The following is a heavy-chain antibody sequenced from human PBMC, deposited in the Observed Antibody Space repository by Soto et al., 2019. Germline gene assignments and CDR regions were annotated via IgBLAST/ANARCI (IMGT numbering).Heavy chain of an antibody. CDR3: ARSAFGYPDGAFDI. CDR1: GFTVSSNY. CDR2: IYSGGST. V-gene: IGHV3-66*01. J-gene: IGHJ3*02. Sequence: ESGGGLVQPGGSLRLSCAASGFTVSSNYMSWVRQAPGKGLEWVSVIYSGGSTYYADSVKGRFTISRDNSKNTLYLQMNSLRAEDTAVYYCARSAFGYPDGAFDIWDQGTMVTVSS. D-gene: IGHD5-12*01.